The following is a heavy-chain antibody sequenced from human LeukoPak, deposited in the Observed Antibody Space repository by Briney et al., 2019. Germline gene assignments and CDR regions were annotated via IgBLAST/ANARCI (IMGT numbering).Heavy chain of an antibody. Sequence: RGSLRLSCAASGFTFSSYGMHWVRQAPGKGLEWVAVISYDGSNKYYADSVKGRFTISRDNSKNTLYLQMNSLRAEDTAVYYCANPWFGELFRQDAFDIWGQGTMVTVSS. CDR1: GFTFSSYG. CDR3: ANPWFGELFRQDAFDI. V-gene: IGHV3-30*18. J-gene: IGHJ3*02. CDR2: ISYDGSNK. D-gene: IGHD3-10*01.